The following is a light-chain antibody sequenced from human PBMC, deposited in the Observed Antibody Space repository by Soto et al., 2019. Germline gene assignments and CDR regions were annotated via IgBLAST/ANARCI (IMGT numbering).Light chain of an antibody. CDR3: SSSTSSSTVI. V-gene: IGLV2-14*01. CDR1: SSDVGGFNY. Sequence: QCVLTQPASVSGSPGQSIAISCTGTSSDVGGFNYVSWYQQYPGKAPKLMIYDVTHRPSGVSSRFSGSKSGNTASLIISGLQAEDEADYHCSSSTSSSTVILGGGTKLTVL. CDR2: DVT. J-gene: IGLJ2*01.